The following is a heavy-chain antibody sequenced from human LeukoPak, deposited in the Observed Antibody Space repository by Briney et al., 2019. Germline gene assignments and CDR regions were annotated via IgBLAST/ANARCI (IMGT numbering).Heavy chain of an antibody. J-gene: IGHJ4*02. CDR2: ISSNGGST. Sequence: GGSLRLSCSASGFTFSSYAMHWVRQAPGKGLEYVSDISSNGGSTYYADSVKGRFTISRDNSKNTLYLQMSSLRAEDTAVYYCVKDPAVAGTRYFDYWGQGTLVTVSS. V-gene: IGHV3-64D*09. CDR1: GFTFSSYA. D-gene: IGHD6-19*01. CDR3: VKDPAVAGTRYFDY.